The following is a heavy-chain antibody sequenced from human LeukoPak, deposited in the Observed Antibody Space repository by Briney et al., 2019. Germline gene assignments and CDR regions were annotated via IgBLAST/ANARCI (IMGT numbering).Heavy chain of an antibody. CDR2: IYYSGST. Sequence: SETLSLTCTVSGASISSGGFYWNWIRQHPGEGPGWLRYIYYSGSTYFDPSLKTRVTISVDTSKNQFSLKLSSVTAADTAVYYCARDGYNSGSGGRYFDYWGQGTLVTVSP. CDR1: GASISSGGFY. D-gene: IGHD5-18*01. CDR3: ARDGYNSGSGGRYFDY. V-gene: IGHV4-31*03. J-gene: IGHJ4*02.